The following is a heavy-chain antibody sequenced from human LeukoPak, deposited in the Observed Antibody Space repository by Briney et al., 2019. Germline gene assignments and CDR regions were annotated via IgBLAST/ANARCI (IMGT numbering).Heavy chain of an antibody. CDR1: GGSISSYY. J-gene: IGHJ5*02. CDR2: IYYSGST. D-gene: IGHD3-3*01. CDR3: ARGAKRDYDFWTTTRGVGWFDP. Sequence: SETLSLTCTVSGGSISSYYWSWIRQPPGKGLEWIGYIYYSGSTNYNPSLKSRVTISVDTSKNQFSLKLSSVTAADTAVYYCARGAKRDYDFWTTTRGVGWFDPWGQGTLVTVSS. V-gene: IGHV4-59*01.